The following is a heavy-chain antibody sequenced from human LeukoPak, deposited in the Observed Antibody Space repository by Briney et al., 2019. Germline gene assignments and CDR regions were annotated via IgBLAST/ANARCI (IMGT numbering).Heavy chain of an antibody. V-gene: IGHV4-4*07. CDR3: ARDLPAYYYDSSGYYPFDY. D-gene: IGHD3-22*01. Sequence: SETLYLTCTVSGGSISIYYFSWIRQPSPKRLELIGRIDTSGSTNYNPSLKSRVTMSVDTSKNQFSLKLRSVTAADTAVYYCARDLPAYYYDSSGYYPFDYWGQGTLVTVSS. CDR2: IDTSGST. CDR1: GGSISIYY. J-gene: IGHJ4*02.